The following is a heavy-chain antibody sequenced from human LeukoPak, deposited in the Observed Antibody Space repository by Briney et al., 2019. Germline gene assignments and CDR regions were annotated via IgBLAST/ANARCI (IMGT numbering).Heavy chain of an antibody. V-gene: IGHV5-51*01. CDR1: GYSFTSYW. J-gene: IGHJ4*02. CDR2: IYPGDSDT. CDR3: ARLSGANYYDSSGYYYIPFFFDY. D-gene: IGHD3-22*01. Sequence: GESLQISCKGSGYSFTSYWIGWVRQLPGKGLEWMGIIYPGDSDTRYSPSFQGQVTISADKSISTAYLQWSSLKALDTAMYYCARLSGANYYDSSGYYYIPFFFDYWGQGTLVTVSS.